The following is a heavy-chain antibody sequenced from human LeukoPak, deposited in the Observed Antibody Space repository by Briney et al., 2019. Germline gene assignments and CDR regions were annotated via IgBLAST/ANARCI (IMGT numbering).Heavy chain of an antibody. D-gene: IGHD3-9*01. CDR3: ARDMSGLRYFDWLSPLDY. CDR2: IKQDGSEK. Sequence: GSLRLSCAASGSTFSTYWMSWVRQAPGKGLEWVANIKQDGSEKYYVDSVKGRFTISRDNAKNSLYLQMNSLRAEDTAVYYCARDMSGLRYFDWLSPLDYWGQGTLVTVSS. V-gene: IGHV3-7*01. J-gene: IGHJ4*02. CDR1: GSTFSTYW.